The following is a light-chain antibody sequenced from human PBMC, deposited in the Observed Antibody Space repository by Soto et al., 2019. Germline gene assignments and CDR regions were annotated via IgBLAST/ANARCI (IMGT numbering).Light chain of an antibody. J-gene: IGLJ3*02. CDR1: SGSVSSSYN. CDR2: ATT. V-gene: IGLV8-61*01. Sequence: QTVVTQEPSFSVSPGGTVTLTCGLSSGSVSSSYNPSWYQQTPGQSPRTLIYATTTRSSGVPDRFSGSILGNKAALIITGAQADDESDYYCVLYMGSGISLFGGGTKLTVL. CDR3: VLYMGSGISL.